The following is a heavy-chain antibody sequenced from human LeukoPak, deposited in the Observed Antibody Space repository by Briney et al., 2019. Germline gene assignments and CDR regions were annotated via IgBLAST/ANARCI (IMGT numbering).Heavy chain of an antibody. Sequence: GRTLRIPSAAPGFTCDDYGISWSSQAPGKGLKRVSGINANGGSTGYAGSVKGRFTISTDNAKNSLYLKMNSLRAEDTALYYYASIMLVVPAAIRWVGAFDIWGQGKMVTVSS. CDR1: GFTCDDYG. J-gene: IGHJ3*02. V-gene: IGHV3-20*03. D-gene: IGHD2-2*02. CDR2: INANGGST. CDR3: ASIMLVVPAAIRWVGAFDI.